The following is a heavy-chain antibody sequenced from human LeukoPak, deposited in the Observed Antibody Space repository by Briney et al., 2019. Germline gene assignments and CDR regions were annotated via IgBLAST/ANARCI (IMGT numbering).Heavy chain of an antibody. CDR2: IIPILGRA. J-gene: IGHJ4*02. CDR3: ARDETHTRILDY. D-gene: IGHD2-15*01. Sequence: SVKVSCKASGGTFSSYTISWVRQAPGQGLEWMGRIIPILGRATYAQKFQGRVTITANKSTRTAYMELSSLRSEDTAVYYCARDETHTRILDYGGQGTLVTVSS. V-gene: IGHV1-69*08. CDR1: GGTFSSYT.